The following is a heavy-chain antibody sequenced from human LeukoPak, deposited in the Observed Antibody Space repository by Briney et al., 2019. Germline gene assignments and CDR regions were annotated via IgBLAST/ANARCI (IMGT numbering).Heavy chain of an antibody. Sequence: ASVKVSCKASGYTFTGYYMHWVRQAPGQGLEWMGWINPNSGGTDYAQKFQGRVTMTRDTSISTAYMELSRLRSDDTAVYYCARAQQLVPGLNYYYYGMDVWAKGPRSPSP. CDR2: INPNSGGT. J-gene: IGHJ6*02. CDR3: ARAQQLVPGLNYYYYGMDV. D-gene: IGHD6-13*01. CDR1: GYTFTGYY. V-gene: IGHV1-2*02.